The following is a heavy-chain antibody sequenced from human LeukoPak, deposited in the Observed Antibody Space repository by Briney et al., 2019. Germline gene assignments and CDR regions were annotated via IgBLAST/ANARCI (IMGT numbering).Heavy chain of an antibody. CDR2: FNSDGRST. CDR3: ARGRYYLDS. CDR1: GLTFSTYW. V-gene: IGHV3-74*01. J-gene: IGHJ4*02. Sequence: GGSLRLSCVASGLTFSTYWMHWVRQAPGKGLVWVSRFNSDGRSTYYADSVKGRFTISRDNAKNTLYLEMNSLRAEDTAVYYCARGRYYLDSWGQGTLVTVSS. D-gene: IGHD4-17*01.